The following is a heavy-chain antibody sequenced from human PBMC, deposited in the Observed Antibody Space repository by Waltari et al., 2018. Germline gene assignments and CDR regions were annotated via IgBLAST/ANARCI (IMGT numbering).Heavy chain of an antibody. Sequence: QVQLRESGPGLLKPAETLSLTCTVSDGAINNNFWGWIRQTPGKGLEWIAYISHAGRANYNPSRKSGVTMSVDRSTRQFSLRLTSVTAAYTAVYYCAREMAYDSGIGYFYLWGQGILVTVSS. V-gene: IGHV4-59*01. CDR1: DGAINNNF. CDR2: ISHAGRA. CDR3: AREMAYDSGIGYFYL. J-gene: IGHJ4*02. D-gene: IGHD3-10*01.